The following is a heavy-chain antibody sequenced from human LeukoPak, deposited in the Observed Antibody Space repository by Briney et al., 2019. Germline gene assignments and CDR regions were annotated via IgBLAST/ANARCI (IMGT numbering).Heavy chain of an antibody. CDR2: ISSSGSTI. CDR3: ARILWFGELSPSPYGMDV. Sequence: PGGSLRLSCAASGFTFSDYYMSWIRQAPGKGLEWVSYISSSGSTIYYADSVKGRFTISRDNAKNSLYLQMNSLRDEDTAVYYCARILWFGELSPSPYGMDVWGQGTTVTVSS. D-gene: IGHD3-10*01. J-gene: IGHJ6*02. V-gene: IGHV3-11*04. CDR1: GFTFSDYY.